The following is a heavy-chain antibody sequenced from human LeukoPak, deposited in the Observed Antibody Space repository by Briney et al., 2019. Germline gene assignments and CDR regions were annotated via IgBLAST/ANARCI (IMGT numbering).Heavy chain of an antibody. Sequence: PSETLSLTCTVSGGSISSSSYYWGWIRQPPGKGLEWIGSIYYSGSTYYNPSLKSRVTISVDTSKNQFSLKLSSVTAADTAVYYCARDVVPAAMTNYYYYGMDVWGQGTTVTVSS. D-gene: IGHD2-2*01. CDR2: IYYSGST. CDR3: ARDVVPAAMTNYYYYGMDV. J-gene: IGHJ6*02. V-gene: IGHV4-39*07. CDR1: GGSISSSSYY.